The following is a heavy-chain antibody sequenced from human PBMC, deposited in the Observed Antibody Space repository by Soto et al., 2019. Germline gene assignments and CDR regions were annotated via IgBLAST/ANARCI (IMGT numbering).Heavy chain of an antibody. D-gene: IGHD1-26*01. V-gene: IGHV4-61*01. CDR3: AGPLGGATYYYYGMDV. CDR1: GGSVSSGSYY. CDR2: IYYSGST. Sequence: SETLSLTCTVSGGSVSSGSYYWSWIRQPPGKGLEWIGYIYYSGSTNYNPSLKSRVTISVDTSKNQFSLKLSSVTAADTAVYYCAGPLGGATYYYYGMDVWGQGTTVTAP. J-gene: IGHJ6*02.